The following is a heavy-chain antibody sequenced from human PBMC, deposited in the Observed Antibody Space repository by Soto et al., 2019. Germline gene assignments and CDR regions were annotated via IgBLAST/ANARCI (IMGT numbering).Heavy chain of an antibody. CDR2: IIPMLTVT. J-gene: IGHJ3*01. V-gene: IGHV1-69*02. CDR1: GGTFNTYT. D-gene: IGHD2-2*01. CDR3: SIGSWSAETFDV. Sequence: QVHLIQSGAEVKKPGSSVKVSCKAAGGTFNTYTLIWVRQAPGHGLEWMGRIIPMLTVTNSAQKFQGRLTLTAGKSTGTAFMELTSLRSDDTAVYYCSIGSWSAETFDVWGQGTMVTVSS.